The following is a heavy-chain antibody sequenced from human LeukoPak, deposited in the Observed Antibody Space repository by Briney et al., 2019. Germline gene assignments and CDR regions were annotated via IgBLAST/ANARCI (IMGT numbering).Heavy chain of an antibody. D-gene: IGHD6-19*01. CDR1: GYTFTGYY. CDR2: IIPILGIA. Sequence: SVKVSCTASGYTFTGYYMHWVRQAPGQGLEWMGRIIPILGIANYAQKFQGRVTITADKSTSTAYMELSSLRSEDTAVYYCARGYSSGPFDYWGQGTLVTVSS. J-gene: IGHJ4*02. CDR3: ARGYSSGPFDY. V-gene: IGHV1-69*04.